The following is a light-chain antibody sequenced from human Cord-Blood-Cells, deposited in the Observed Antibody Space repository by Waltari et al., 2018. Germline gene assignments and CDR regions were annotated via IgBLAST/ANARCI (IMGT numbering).Light chain of an antibody. J-gene: IGKJ4*01. CDR1: QSISSY. V-gene: IGKV1-39*01. Sequence: DIQMTQSPSSLSASVGDRVTITGRASQSISSYLNWYQQKPGKAPKLLIYAASSLQSGVPSRFSGSGSGTDFTLTISSLQPEDFATYYRQQSYSPLTFGGGTKVEIK. CDR3: QQSYSPLT. CDR2: AAS.